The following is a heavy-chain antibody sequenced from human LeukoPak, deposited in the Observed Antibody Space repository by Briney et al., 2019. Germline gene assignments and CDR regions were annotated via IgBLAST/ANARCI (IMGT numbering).Heavy chain of an antibody. CDR3: VRDWDHYDFDS. V-gene: IGHV3-74*01. J-gene: IGHJ5*01. CDR1: GFTFRNHW. Sequence: GGSLRLSCAASGFTFRNHWMPWVRHAPGKGLVWVSRINKEGTSAHYADSVKGRFTISRDNAKNTMSLQMNSLRAEDTALYYCVRDWDHYDFDSWGQGTLVTVSS. CDR2: INKEGTSA. D-gene: IGHD3-3*01.